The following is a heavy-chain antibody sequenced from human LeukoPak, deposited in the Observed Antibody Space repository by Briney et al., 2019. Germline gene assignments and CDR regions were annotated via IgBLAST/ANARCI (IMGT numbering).Heavy chain of an antibody. Sequence: SETLSLTCTVSGGSISSYYWSWIRQPPGKGLEWIGYIYYSGSTNYNPSLKSRVTISVDTSKNQFSLKLSSVTAADTAVYYCARSPLGWYYDNSGQYYFDTWGQGALVTVSS. CDR3: ARSPLGWYYDNSGQYYFDT. V-gene: IGHV4-59*08. CDR2: IYYSGST. CDR1: GGSISSYY. J-gene: IGHJ4*02. D-gene: IGHD3-22*01.